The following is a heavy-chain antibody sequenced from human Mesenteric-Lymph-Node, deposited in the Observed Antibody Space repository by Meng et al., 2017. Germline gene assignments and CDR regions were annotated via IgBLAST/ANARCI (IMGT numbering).Heavy chain of an antibody. J-gene: IGHJ6*02. CDR3: ARDTNYYGSGSYYNGILYYYYGMDV. D-gene: IGHD3-10*01. CDR1: GGSISSYY. CDR2: ISSSGSTI. V-gene: IGHV3-11*01. Sequence: LSLTCTVSGGSISSYYWSWIRQPPGKGLEWVSYISSSGSTIYYADSVKGRFTISRDNAKNSLYLQMNSLRAEDTAVYYCARDTNYYGSGSYYNGILYYYYGMDVWGQGTTVTVSS.